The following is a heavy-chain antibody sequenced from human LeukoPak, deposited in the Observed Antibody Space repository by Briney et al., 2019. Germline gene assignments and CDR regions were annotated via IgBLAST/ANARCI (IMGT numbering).Heavy chain of an antibody. CDR3: ARPWDI. CDR2: INHSGST. CDR1: GGSFSGYY. J-gene: IGHJ3*02. Sequence: PSETLSLTRAVYGGSFSGYYWSWIRQPPGKGLEWIGEINHSGSTNNNPSLKSRVTISVDTSKKQFSLKLSSVTAADTAVYYCARPWDIWGQGTMVTVSS. V-gene: IGHV4-34*01.